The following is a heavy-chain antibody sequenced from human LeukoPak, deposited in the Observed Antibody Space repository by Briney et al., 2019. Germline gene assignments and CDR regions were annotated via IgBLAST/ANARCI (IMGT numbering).Heavy chain of an antibody. D-gene: IGHD3-16*01. CDR1: GGSISSGSYY. V-gene: IGHV4-61*02. CDR2: IYTSGST. J-gene: IGHJ6*02. CDR3: ARDFGIFDYGMDV. Sequence: SETLSLTCTVSGGSISSGSYYWSWIRQPAGKGLEWIGRIYTSGSTNYNASPKSRVTISVDTSKNQFSLKLSSVTAADTAVYYCARDFGIFDYGMDVWGQGTTVTVSS.